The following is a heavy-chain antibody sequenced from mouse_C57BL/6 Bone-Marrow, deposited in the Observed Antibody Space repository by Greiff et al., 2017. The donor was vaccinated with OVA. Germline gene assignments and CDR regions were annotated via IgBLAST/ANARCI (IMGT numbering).Heavy chain of an antibody. J-gene: IGHJ4*01. Sequence: QVHVKQSGAELARPGASVKLSCKASGYTFTSYGISWVKQRTGQGLEWIGEIYPRSGNTYYNEKFKGKATLTADKSSSTACMERRSLTSANSAVYFCANYYGLYAMDYWGQGTSVTVSS. CDR1: GYTFTSYG. D-gene: IGHD1-1*01. CDR2: IYPRSGNT. V-gene: IGHV1-81*01. CDR3: ANYYGLYAMDY.